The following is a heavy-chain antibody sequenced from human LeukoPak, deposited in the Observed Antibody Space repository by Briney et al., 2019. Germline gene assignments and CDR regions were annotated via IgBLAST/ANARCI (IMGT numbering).Heavy chain of an antibody. Sequence: GGSLRLSCAASGFTFSSYSMNWVRQAPGKGLEWVSYISSSSSTIYYADSVKGRSTISRDNAKSSLYLQMNSLRAEDTAVYYCARDLGGSYHHYWGQGTLVTVSS. V-gene: IGHV3-48*01. J-gene: IGHJ4*02. CDR2: ISSSSSTI. CDR3: ARDLGGSYHHY. CDR1: GFTFSSYS. D-gene: IGHD1-26*01.